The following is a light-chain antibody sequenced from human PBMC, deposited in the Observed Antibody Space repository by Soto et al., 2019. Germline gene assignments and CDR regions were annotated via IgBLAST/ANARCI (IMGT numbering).Light chain of an antibody. V-gene: IGKV1-39*01. J-gene: IGKJ5*01. CDR2: ASS. Sequence: DIQMTQSPSSLSASVGDRVTITCRASQPISNNLNWYQQRPGKPPNLLIYASSSLQRGVPPRFSGGGSGTEFTLTITSLQPEDFATYYCQQTDSTPITFGQGTRLEIK. CDR3: QQTDSTPIT. CDR1: QPISNN.